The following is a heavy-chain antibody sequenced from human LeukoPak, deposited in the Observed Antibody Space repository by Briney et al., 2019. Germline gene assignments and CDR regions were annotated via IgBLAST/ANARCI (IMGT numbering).Heavy chain of an antibody. CDR3: AKADSGWSNAFDI. V-gene: IGHV3-23*01. CDR2: ITVSGAST. CDR1: GFTFGSYA. J-gene: IGHJ3*02. D-gene: IGHD6-19*01. Sequence: PGGSLRLSCAASGFTFGSYAMSWVRQAPGKGLEWVSTITVSGASTYYADSVKGRFTISRDNSKNTLYLQMNSLGVEDTAVYYCAKADSGWSNAFDIWGQGTMVTVSS.